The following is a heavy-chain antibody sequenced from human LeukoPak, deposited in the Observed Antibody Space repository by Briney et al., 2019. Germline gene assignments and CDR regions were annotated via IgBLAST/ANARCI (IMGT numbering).Heavy chain of an antibody. V-gene: IGHV4-59*01. CDR3: ARSDYHNSGSHTVFDAFDI. Sequence: SETLFLTCTVSGGSISRYYWSWIRRPPGKGLEWIGYIDDSGNTNYNPSLKSQVTISVDKSKNQFSLKLSFVTAADTAMYYCARSDYHNSGSHTVFDAFDIWGQGTRVTVSS. D-gene: IGHD3-10*01. CDR2: IDDSGNT. CDR1: GGSISRYY. J-gene: IGHJ3*02.